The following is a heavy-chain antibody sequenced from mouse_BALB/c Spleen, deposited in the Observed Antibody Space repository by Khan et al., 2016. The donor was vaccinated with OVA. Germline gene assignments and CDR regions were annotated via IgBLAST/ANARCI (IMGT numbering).Heavy chain of an antibody. CDR3: ARSGTGSFLY. CDR2: IYPGRGNT. V-gene: IGHV1-77*01. Sequence: QVQLQQSGAELARPGASVKLSCKASGYTFSDYYINWVKQRTGQGLEWIGEIYPGRGNTYYNEKFKGKATLTADKSSSTAYMQFSSLTSEDSAVYFCARSGTGSFLYWDHGPLVPVSA. J-gene: IGHJ3*01. CDR1: GYTFSDYY. D-gene: IGHD3-1*01.